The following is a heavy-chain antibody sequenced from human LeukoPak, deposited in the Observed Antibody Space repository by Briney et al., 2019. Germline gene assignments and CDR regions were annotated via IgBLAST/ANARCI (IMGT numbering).Heavy chain of an antibody. CDR2: ISYDGSNK. Sequence: PGGSLRLSCAASGFTFSSYAMSWVRQAPGKGLEWVAVISYDGSNKYYADSVKGRFTISRDNSKNTLYLQMNSLRAEDTAVYYCARASGYCSSTSCSSTMALYYFDYWGQGTLVTVSS. D-gene: IGHD2-2*01. J-gene: IGHJ4*02. CDR3: ARASGYCSSTSCSSTMALYYFDY. V-gene: IGHV3-30-3*01. CDR1: GFTFSSYA.